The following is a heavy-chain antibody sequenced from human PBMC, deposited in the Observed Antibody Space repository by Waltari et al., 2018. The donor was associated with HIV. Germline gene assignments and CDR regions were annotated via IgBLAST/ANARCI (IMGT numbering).Heavy chain of an antibody. CDR3: ARPTGYCSGGSCYLRAGMDV. V-gene: IGHV3-48*03. D-gene: IGHD2-15*01. CDR1: GFTFSSYE. CDR2: ISSSGSTI. Sequence: EVQLVESGGGLVQPGGSLRLSCAASGFTFSSYEMNWVRQDPGKGLEWVSYISSSGSTIYYADSVKGRFTISRDNAKNSLYLQMNSLRAEDTAVYYCARPTGYCSGGSCYLRAGMDVWGQGTTVTVSS. J-gene: IGHJ6*02.